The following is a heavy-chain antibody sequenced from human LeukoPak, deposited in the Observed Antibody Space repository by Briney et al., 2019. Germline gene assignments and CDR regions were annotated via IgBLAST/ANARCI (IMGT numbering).Heavy chain of an antibody. CDR2: ISSSGSTI. CDR3: ARMALGPQSRRGDPLGYFDY. CDR1: GFTFSSYE. V-gene: IGHV3-48*03. Sequence: GGSLRLSCAASGFTFSSYEMNWVRQAPGKGLEWVSYISSSGSTIYYADSVKGRFTISRDDAKNSLYLQMNSLRAEDTAVYYCARMALGPQSRRGDPLGYFDYWGQGTLVTVSS. J-gene: IGHJ4*02. D-gene: IGHD2-21*01.